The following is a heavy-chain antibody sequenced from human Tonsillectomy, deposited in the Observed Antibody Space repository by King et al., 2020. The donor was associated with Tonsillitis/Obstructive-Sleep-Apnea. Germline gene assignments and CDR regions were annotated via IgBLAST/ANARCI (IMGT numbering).Heavy chain of an antibody. CDR3: ARSSWNXGXYYXMDV. D-gene: IGHD1-7*01. J-gene: IGHJ6*03. CDR2: INQSXST. Sequence: VQLQQWGAGLLKPSETLTLTCAVYGGSFSGYYWSWIRQPRGKGLEWSGEINQSXSTNYNXSLXSRVTISVDTSKNQFSLKLRSVTAADTAVYYCARSSWNXGXYYXMDVWXKGTTVXXXS. V-gene: IGHV4-34*01. CDR1: GGSFSGYY.